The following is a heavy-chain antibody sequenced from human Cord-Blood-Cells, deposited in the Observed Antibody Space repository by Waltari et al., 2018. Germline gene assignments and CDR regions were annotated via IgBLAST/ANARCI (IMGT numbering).Heavy chain of an antibody. J-gene: IGHJ6*02. CDR2: IYYSGST. Sequence: QVQLQESGPGLVKPSQTLSLTCTVSGGSISSGGYYWSWIRQHPGKGLEWIGYIYYSGSTYYNPSLKRRVTISVDTSKNQFSLKLSSVTAADTAVYYCARTGYCSSTSCYGYYYYGMDVWGQGTTVTVSS. CDR1: GGSISSGGYY. D-gene: IGHD2-2*01. CDR3: ARTGYCSSTSCYGYYYYGMDV. V-gene: IGHV4-31*03.